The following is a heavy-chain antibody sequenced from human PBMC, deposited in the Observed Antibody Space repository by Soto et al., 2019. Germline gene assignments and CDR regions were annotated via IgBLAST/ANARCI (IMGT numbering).Heavy chain of an antibody. V-gene: IGHV4-4*02. CDR1: GGSINNGYW. Sequence: QVHLQESGPGLVKPSGTLSLTCGVSGGSINNGYWWTWVRQPPGKGLEWIGEKHHSGSTNYNLSHKSRVSISLDKSKNQLSLILSSGTAADTAVYYCAYSSGWWRLDVWGQGTTVTVSS. CDR2: KHHSGST. D-gene: IGHD6-19*01. CDR3: AYSSGWWRLDV. J-gene: IGHJ6*02.